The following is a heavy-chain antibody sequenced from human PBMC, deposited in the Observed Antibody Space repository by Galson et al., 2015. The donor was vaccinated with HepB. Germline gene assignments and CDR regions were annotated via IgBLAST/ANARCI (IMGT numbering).Heavy chain of an antibody. D-gene: IGHD2-15*01. Sequence: SLRLSCAASGFTFSSYAMHWVRQAPGKGLEWVAVISYDGSNKYYADSVKGRFTISRDNSKNTLYLQMNSLRAEDTAVYYCARDPPLGYCSGGSCYSFDYWGQGTLVTVSS. J-gene: IGHJ4*02. CDR3: ARDPPLGYCSGGSCYSFDY. CDR2: ISYDGSNK. V-gene: IGHV3-30-3*01. CDR1: GFTFSSYA.